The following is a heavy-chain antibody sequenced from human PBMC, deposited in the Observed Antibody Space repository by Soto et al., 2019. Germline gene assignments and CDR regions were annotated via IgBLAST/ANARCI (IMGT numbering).Heavy chain of an antibody. D-gene: IGHD1-1*01. CDR2: IHHSGSPT. Sequence: QVQLQESGPGLVKPSETLSLTCTVSGGSLSTYYWSWLRQPPGKGLEWVAFIHHSGSPTRSSSSLSGRVTISLDTSRNQISLKLTSVTASDTAVYYCARHGSGTYDYWGQGILVTVSS. J-gene: IGHJ4*02. CDR3: ARHGSGTYDY. CDR1: GGSLSTYY. V-gene: IGHV4-59*08.